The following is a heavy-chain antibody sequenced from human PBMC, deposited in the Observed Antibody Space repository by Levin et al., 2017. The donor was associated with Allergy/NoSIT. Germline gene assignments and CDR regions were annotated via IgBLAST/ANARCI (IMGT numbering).Heavy chain of an antibody. D-gene: IGHD5-12*01. V-gene: IGHV4-39*01. CDR1: GGSISSSSYY. J-gene: IGHJ5*02. Sequence: PSETLSLTCTVSGGSISSSSYYWGWIRQPPGKGLEWIGSIYYSGSTYYNPSLKSRVTISVDTSKNQFSLKLSSVTAADTAVYYCARSAISGLRFGGFDPWGQGTLVTVSS. CDR3: ARSAISGLRFGGFDP. CDR2: IYYSGST.